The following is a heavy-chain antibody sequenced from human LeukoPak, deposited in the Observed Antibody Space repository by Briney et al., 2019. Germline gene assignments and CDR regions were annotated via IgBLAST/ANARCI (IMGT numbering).Heavy chain of an antibody. CDR2: ISAYNGNT. CDR3: ARLNDILTGSDYYMDV. J-gene: IGHJ6*03. V-gene: IGHV1-18*01. Sequence: ASVNVSCKASGYTFTRYGISWVRQAPRQGREWMGWISAYNGNTNYAQKLQGRVTLTTDTSTSTAYMELRSLRSDDTAVYYCARLNDILTGSDYYMDVWGKGTTVTV. CDR1: GYTFTRYG. D-gene: IGHD3-9*01.